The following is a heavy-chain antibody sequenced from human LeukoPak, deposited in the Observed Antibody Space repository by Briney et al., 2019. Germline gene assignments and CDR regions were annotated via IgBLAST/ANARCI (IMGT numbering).Heavy chain of an antibody. CDR1: GDSVSDNSAA. V-gene: IGHV6-1*01. CDR2: TYYRSKWYN. CDR3: ATTGGDGDPTFDY. J-gene: IGHJ4*02. D-gene: IGHD4-17*01. Sequence: SQTLSLTCAISGDSVSDNSAAWSWIRQSPSRGLEWLGRTYYRSKWYNDYAASVKSRITINADTSKNQFSLQLNAVTPEDTAVYYCATTGGDGDPTFDYWGQGTLVTVSS.